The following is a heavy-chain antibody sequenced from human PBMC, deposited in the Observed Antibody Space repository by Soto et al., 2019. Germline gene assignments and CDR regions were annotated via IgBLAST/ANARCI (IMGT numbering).Heavy chain of an antibody. Sequence: GASVKVSCKVSGYTQAELSRHWVRQAPGKGLEWMGGFDPEDGETIYAQKFQGRVTMTEDTSTDTAYMELSSLRSEDTAVYYCATPAARLAAFDIWGQGTMVTVSS. V-gene: IGHV1-24*01. CDR2: FDPEDGET. CDR3: ATPAARLAAFDI. CDR1: GYTQAELS. J-gene: IGHJ3*02. D-gene: IGHD6-6*01.